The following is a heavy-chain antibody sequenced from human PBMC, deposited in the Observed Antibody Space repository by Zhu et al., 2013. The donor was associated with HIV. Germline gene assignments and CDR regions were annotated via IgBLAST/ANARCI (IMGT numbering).Heavy chain of an antibody. D-gene: IGHD4-17*01. CDR3: AGASTVTTTLTDPNDAFDI. CDR2: IYYSGST. V-gene: IGHV4-30-4*01. Sequence: QVQLQESGPGLVKPSQTLSLTCTVSGGSISSGDYYWSWIRQPPGKGLEWIGYIYYSGSTYYNPSLKSRVTISVDTSKNQFSLKLSSVTAADTAVYYCAGASTVTTTLTDPNDAFDIWGQGTMITVSS. J-gene: IGHJ3*02. CDR1: GGSISSGDYY.